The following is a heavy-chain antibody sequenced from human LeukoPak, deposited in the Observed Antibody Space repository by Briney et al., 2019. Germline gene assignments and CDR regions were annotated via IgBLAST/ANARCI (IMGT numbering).Heavy chain of an antibody. Sequence: SETLSLTCTVSGGSISSGDYYWRWIRQPPGKVLEWFGYIYYSGSTDYNPSLDSRVTISVETSNNQFSLRLSSVTAADTAVTFYSAGGVYDCWANCYEVFDYGGWGNGATVTS. CDR2: IYYSGST. V-gene: IGHV4-30-4*01. CDR3: SAGGVYDCWANCYEVFDY. CDR1: GGSISSGDYY. J-gene: IGHJ4*02. D-gene: IGHD3/OR15-3a*01.